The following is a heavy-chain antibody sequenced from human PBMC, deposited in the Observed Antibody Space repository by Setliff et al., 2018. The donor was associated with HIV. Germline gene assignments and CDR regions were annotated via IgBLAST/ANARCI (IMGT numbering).Heavy chain of an antibody. D-gene: IGHD4-17*01. Sequence: GGSLRLSCAASGFTFNVYSMNWVRQAPGKGLEWVSYISASTNTIYYAESVKGRFNISRDNAKKSLYLQMNSLRAEDTAVYYCAREGATVTHGGGAFDIWGQGTMVT. J-gene: IGHJ3*02. CDR3: AREGATVTHGGGAFDI. V-gene: IGHV3-48*01. CDR2: ISASTNTI. CDR1: GFTFNVYS.